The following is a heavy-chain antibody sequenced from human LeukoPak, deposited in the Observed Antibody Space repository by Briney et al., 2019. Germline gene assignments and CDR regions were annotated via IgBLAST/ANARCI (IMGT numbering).Heavy chain of an antibody. CDR1: GFTVSRYY. CDR2: IADGGTT. J-gene: IGHJ4*02. D-gene: IGHD3-16*01. V-gene: IGHV3-66*01. CDR3: ARSATTPGGFDY. Sequence: GGSLRLSCAASGFTVSRYYMTWVRQAPGKGLDWVSVIADGGTTNYADSVKGRFTISRDNSKNTLYLQMNSLRAEDTAVYYCARSATTPGGFDYWGQGTLVTVSS.